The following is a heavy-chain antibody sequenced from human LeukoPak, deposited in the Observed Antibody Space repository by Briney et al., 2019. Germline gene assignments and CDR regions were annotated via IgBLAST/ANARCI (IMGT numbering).Heavy chain of an antibody. J-gene: IGHJ3*02. D-gene: IGHD1-26*01. CDR2: INPSGGST. Sequence: ASVKVSCKASGYTFTSYYMHWVRQAPGQGLEWMGIINPSGGSTSYAQKFQGRVTMTRDMSTSTVYMELSSLRSEDTAVYYCARGKVGATTRGVWAFDIWGQGTMVTVSS. CDR1: GYTFTSYY. V-gene: IGHV1-46*01. CDR3: ARGKVGATTRGVWAFDI.